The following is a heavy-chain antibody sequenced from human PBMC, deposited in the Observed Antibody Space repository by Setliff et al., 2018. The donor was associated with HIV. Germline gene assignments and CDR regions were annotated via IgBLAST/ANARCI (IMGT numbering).Heavy chain of an antibody. Sequence: GGSLRLSCAASGFPFSNYWMNWVRQAPGKGLVWVSRIKSDGSSKWYAASVKGRFTISRDNAKNTVYLQMNSLRAEDTAVYYCAKFSQLLLVYFDYWGQGTLVTVSS. CDR1: GFPFSNYW. CDR3: AKFSQLLLVYFDY. J-gene: IGHJ4*02. CDR2: IKSDGSSK. V-gene: IGHV3-74*01. D-gene: IGHD2-15*01.